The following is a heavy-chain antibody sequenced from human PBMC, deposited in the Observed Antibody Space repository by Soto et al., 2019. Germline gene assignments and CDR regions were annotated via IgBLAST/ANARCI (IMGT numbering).Heavy chain of an antibody. CDR3: ARRRGSNGWFDL. J-gene: IGHJ5*02. CDR2: MNPDSGNT. Sequence: GASVKVSCKASGYTFINYGINWVRQAPGQGLEWVGWMNPDSGNTGYAQNFQGRVTMTGNTSISSVYMELSSLTSEDTAVYYCARRRGSNGWFDLWGQGTLVTVSS. CDR1: GYTFINYG. V-gene: IGHV1-8*01. D-gene: IGHD2-8*01.